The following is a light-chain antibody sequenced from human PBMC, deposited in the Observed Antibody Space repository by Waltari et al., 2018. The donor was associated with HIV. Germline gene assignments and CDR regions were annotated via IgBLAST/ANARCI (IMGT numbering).Light chain of an antibody. V-gene: IGLV1-51*01. CDR1: TSNIGAKS. Sequence: QSVLTQPPSVSAAAGQNVTLSRSGSTSNIGAKSLALYQPLPVTGPTLLIYDKSNRCPGISDRFSGSQSGTSATLGISELQTGDEADYYCAAWDNKLSGAVFGGGTKLTVL. J-gene: IGLJ2*01. CDR3: AAWDNKLSGAV. CDR2: DKS.